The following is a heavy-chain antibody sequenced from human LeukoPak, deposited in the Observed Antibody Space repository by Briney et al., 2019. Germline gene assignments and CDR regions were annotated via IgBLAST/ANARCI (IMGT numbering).Heavy chain of an antibody. V-gene: IGHV1-46*01. CDR2: IKPSHGFT. CDR1: GYTFTSYY. CDR3: GREIEGTTDY. D-gene: IGHD1-7*01. J-gene: IGHJ4*02. Sequence: ASVKVSCKASGYTFTSYYVHWVRQAPGQGLEWMGVIKPSHGFTSYAQKFQGRLTVTRDMSTSTVYMELNSLRSEDTAVYFCGREIEGTTDYWGQGTLVTVSS.